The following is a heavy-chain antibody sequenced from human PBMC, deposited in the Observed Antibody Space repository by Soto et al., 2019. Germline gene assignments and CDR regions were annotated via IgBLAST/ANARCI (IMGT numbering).Heavy chain of an antibody. Sequence: PSEPLSLNCTISGGSISSYYWSWFRQPPGKGLEWIGYIYYSGSTNYNPSLKSRVTISVDTSKNQFSLKLSSVTAADTAVYYCARGSSCWYGGQGLKFEYWGQGTLVTVS. D-gene: IGHD6-19*01. CDR1: GGSISSYY. CDR3: ARGSSCWYGGQGLKFEY. CDR2: IYYSGST. V-gene: IGHV4-59*01. J-gene: IGHJ4*02.